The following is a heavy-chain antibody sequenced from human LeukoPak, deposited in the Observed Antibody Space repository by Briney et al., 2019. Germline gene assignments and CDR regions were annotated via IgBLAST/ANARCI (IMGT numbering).Heavy chain of an antibody. V-gene: IGHV4-61*02. J-gene: IGHJ4*02. CDR2: IYISGST. Sequence: SQTLSLTCTVSGGSISSGSYYWSWIRQPAGKGLEWIGRIYISGSTNYNPSLQSPVTLSVDTSKNQFSLKLSSVTAADTAVYYCARDKAVGSSGWRDYWGQGTLVTVSS. CDR3: ARDKAVGSSGWRDY. D-gene: IGHD6-19*01. CDR1: GGSISSGSYY.